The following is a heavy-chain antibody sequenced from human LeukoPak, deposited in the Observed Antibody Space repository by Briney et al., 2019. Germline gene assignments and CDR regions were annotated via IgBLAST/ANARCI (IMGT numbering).Heavy chain of an antibody. D-gene: IGHD5-18*01. V-gene: IGHV3-15*01. CDR3: TTPPMVKY. CDR1: GFTFTNAW. Sequence: GGSLRLSCRPSGFTFTNAWMMWVRQAPRKGLEWLGRIKSKTDGGTTDYAAPVKGRFTISRDDSKNTLYLQMNSLKTEDTAVYFCTTPPMVKYWGQGTLVTVSS. J-gene: IGHJ4*02. CDR2: IKSKTDGGTT.